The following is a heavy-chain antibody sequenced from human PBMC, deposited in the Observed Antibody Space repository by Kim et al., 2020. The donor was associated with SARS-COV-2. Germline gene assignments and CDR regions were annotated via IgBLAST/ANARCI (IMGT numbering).Heavy chain of an antibody. CDR3: ARSSTTVTSRFDF. V-gene: IGHV4-30-2*04. D-gene: IGHD4-17*01. J-gene: IGHJ4*02. Sequence: TPPLTARVPLSADTAKSQFSLKLTSVTAADTAVYYCARSSTTVTSRFDFWGQGILVTVSS.